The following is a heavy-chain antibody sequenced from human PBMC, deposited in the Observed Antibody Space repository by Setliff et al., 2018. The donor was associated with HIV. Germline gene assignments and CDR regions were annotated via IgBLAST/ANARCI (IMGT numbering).Heavy chain of an antibody. J-gene: IGHJ4*02. CDR1: GFIFSTYA. D-gene: IGHD3-16*01. Sequence: GGSLRLSCAASGFIFSTYAMHWVRQAPGKGLEWVGRIKSKSAGGTSDYTAPVKGRFTISRDDSKNMLYLQMNSLKMEDTAVYYCTTGGGGADWGQGTLVTVSS. V-gene: IGHV3-15*01. CDR2: IKSKSAGGTS. CDR3: TTGGGGAD.